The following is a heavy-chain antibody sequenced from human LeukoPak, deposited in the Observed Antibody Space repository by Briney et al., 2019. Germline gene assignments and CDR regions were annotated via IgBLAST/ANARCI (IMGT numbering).Heavy chain of an antibody. CDR2: IWHDGNNK. Sequence: GGSLRLSCASSGFTFSSYGMHWVRQAPRKGLEWVAVIWHDGNNKYYADSVKGRFTISRDNAKSTLYLQMNRLRAEDMVVYYCARGRDEYSSSPPDDGGQGPLVTVSS. V-gene: IGHV3-33*01. J-gene: IGHJ4*02. CDR1: GFTFSSYG. CDR3: ARGRDEYSSSPPDD. D-gene: IGHD6-6*01.